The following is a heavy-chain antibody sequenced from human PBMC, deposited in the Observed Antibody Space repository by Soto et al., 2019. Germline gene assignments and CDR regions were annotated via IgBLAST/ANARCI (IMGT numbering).Heavy chain of an antibody. CDR1: GFTFSSYA. J-gene: IGHJ4*02. Sequence: GGSLRLSCAASGFTFSSYAMSWVRQAPGKGLEWVSAISGSGGSTYYADSVKGRFTISRDNSKNTLYLQMNSLRAEDTAVYYCAKEIYYYDSSGHPFDYWGQGTLVTVSS. V-gene: IGHV3-23*01. D-gene: IGHD3-22*01. CDR2: ISGSGGST. CDR3: AKEIYYYDSSGHPFDY.